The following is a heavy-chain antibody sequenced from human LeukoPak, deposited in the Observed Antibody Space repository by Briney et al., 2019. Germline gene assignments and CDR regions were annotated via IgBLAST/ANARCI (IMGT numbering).Heavy chain of an antibody. V-gene: IGHV3-15*01. J-gene: IGHJ4*02. CDR1: GFTFSNAW. D-gene: IGHD5-24*01. Sequence: GGSLRLSCAASGFTFSNAWMSWVRQAPGKGLEWVCRIKSKTDGGTTEYAGPVKGRFTIGRDYSNNTMYLQMNRLNTEDTAVSSCTTEEMATMPFAYWGQGTLVTVSS. CDR3: TTEEMATMPFAY. CDR2: IKSKTDGGTT.